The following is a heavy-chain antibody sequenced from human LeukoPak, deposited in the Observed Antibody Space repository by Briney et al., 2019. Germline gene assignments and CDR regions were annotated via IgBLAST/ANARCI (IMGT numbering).Heavy chain of an antibody. J-gene: IGHJ4*02. CDR1: GFTFSSYA. D-gene: IGHD3-22*01. V-gene: IGHV3-30*04. CDR2: ISYDGSNK. CDR3: AREPYDSSGYYDGSFDY. Sequence: GGSLRLSCAASGFTFSSYAMHWVRQAPGKGLEWVAVISYDGSNKYYADSVKGRFTISRDNSKNTLYLQMNSLRAEDTAVYYCAREPYDSSGYYDGSFDYWGQGTLVTVSS.